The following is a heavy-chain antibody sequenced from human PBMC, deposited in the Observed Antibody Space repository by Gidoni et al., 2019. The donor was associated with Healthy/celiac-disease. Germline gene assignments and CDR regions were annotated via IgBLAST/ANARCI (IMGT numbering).Heavy chain of an antibody. Sequence: EVQLVESGGGLVKPGGSLRLSCAASGFTFSSYSMNWVRQAPGKGLEWVSSISSSSSYIYYADSVKGRFTISRDNAKNSLYLKMNSLRAEDTAVYYCARDSGSYENYYYYGMDVWGQGTTVTVSS. J-gene: IGHJ6*02. CDR2: ISSSSSYI. CDR1: GFTFSSYS. CDR3: ARDSGSYENYYYYGMDV. V-gene: IGHV3-21*01. D-gene: IGHD1-26*01.